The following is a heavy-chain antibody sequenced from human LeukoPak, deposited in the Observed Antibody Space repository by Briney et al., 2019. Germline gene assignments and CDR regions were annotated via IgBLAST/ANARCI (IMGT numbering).Heavy chain of an antibody. CDR3: ARVTSGYDSYYFDY. CDR1: GFTFSSYG. V-gene: IGHV3-30*03. D-gene: IGHD5-12*01. CDR2: ISYDGSNK. J-gene: IGHJ4*02. Sequence: GGSLRLSCEATGFTFSSYGMHWVRQAPGRGLEWVAVISYDGSNKYYGDSVKGRLAISRDNSKNTLYLQMNSLRAEDTAVYYCARVTSGYDSYYFDYWGQGTLVTVSS.